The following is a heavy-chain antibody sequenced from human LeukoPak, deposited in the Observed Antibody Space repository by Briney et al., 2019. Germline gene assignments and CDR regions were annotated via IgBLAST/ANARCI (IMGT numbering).Heavy chain of an antibody. CDR2: IYTSGST. Sequence: PSETLSLTCTASGGSISSYYWSWIRQPAGKGLEWIGRIYTSGSTNYNPSLKSRVTMSVDTSKNQFSLKLSSVTAADTAVYYCARAGDLTTYYYYYYYMDVWGKGTTVTVSS. J-gene: IGHJ6*03. V-gene: IGHV4-4*07. CDR3: ARAGDLTTYYYYYYYMDV. CDR1: GGSISSYY. D-gene: IGHD4-11*01.